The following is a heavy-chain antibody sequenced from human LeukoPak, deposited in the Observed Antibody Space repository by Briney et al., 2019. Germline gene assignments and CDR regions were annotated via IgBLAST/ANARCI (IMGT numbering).Heavy chain of an antibody. Sequence: ASVKVSCKASGGTFSSYAISWVRQAPGQGLEWMGGIIPIFGTANYAQKFQGRVTITADESTSTAYMELSSLRSEDTAVYYCARRAYSSGWYRANRAFDIWGQGTMVTVSS. D-gene: IGHD6-19*01. J-gene: IGHJ3*02. CDR3: ARRAYSSGWYRANRAFDI. CDR1: GGTFSSYA. CDR2: IIPIFGTA. V-gene: IGHV1-69*13.